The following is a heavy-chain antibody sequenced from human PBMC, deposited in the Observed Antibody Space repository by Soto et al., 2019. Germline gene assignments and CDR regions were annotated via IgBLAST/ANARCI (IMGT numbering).Heavy chain of an antibody. CDR3: ARVNSGYSFDLIYYGLDV. D-gene: IGHD5-18*01. CDR2: IDPYNGDT. CDR1: GYTFIGYY. Sequence: QVQLVQSGADVKKPGASVKVSCKASGYTFIGYYIHWVRQAAGQGLEWMGWIDPYNGDTNYEQKFQGRVTMTRDTSLTTAYMKLSRLRSDDTAVYYCARVNSGYSFDLIYYGLDVWGQGTTVTVSS. J-gene: IGHJ6*02. V-gene: IGHV1-2*02.